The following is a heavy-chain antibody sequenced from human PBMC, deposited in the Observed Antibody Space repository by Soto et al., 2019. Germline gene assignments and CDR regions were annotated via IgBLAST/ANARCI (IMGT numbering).Heavy chain of an antibody. Sequence: SETLSLTCTVSGGSISSGDYYWSWIRQPPGKGLEWIGYIYYSGSTYYNPSLKSRVTISVDTSKNQFSLKLSSVTAADTAVYYCAGFWSGYYYYYGMDVWGQGTTVTVSS. CDR1: GGSISSGDYY. V-gene: IGHV4-30-4*01. CDR2: IYYSGST. CDR3: AGFWSGYYYYYGMDV. J-gene: IGHJ6*02. D-gene: IGHD3-3*01.